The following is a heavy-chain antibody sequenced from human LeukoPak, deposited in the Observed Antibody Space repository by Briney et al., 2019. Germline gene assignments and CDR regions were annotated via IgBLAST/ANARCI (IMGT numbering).Heavy chain of an antibody. J-gene: IGHJ5*02. CDR1: GFTFSCYW. CDR2: INSDGSST. V-gene: IGHV3-74*01. D-gene: IGHD3-10*01. Sequence: PGGSLRLSCAASGFTFSCYWMHWVRQAPGKGLVWVSRINSDGSSTSYADSVKGRFTISRDNAKNTLYLQMNSLRAGDTAVYYCARDSLTMAALNWFDPWGQGTQVTVSS. CDR3: ARDSLTMAALNWFDP.